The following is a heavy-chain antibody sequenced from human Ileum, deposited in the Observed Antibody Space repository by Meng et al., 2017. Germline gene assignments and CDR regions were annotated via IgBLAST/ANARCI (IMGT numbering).Heavy chain of an antibody. CDR2: IYYDGSS. D-gene: IGHD5-18*01. J-gene: IGHJ4*02. CDR1: NGSLTNVNNY. V-gene: IGHV4-30-4*01. Sequence: QVQLQESGSGLVKPSQTLPLTCSGTNGSLTNVNNYWHWIRQAPGQALEHIGYIYYDGSSYATPSLKSRVTMSIDTSTNQFSLRLDSVTAADTAVYYCAREFYVDTAMVIDSWGPGALVTVSS. CDR3: AREFYVDTAMVIDS.